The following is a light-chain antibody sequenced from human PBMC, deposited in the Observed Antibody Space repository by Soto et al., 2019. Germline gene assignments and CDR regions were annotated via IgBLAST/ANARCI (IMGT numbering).Light chain of an antibody. CDR3: QQYGSSLTWT. CDR1: QSVSSN. CDR2: GAS. Sequence: EIVRTQSPATLSVSPGERATLSCRASQSVSSNLARYQQKPGQAPRLLIYGASTRATGIPARFSGSGSGTDFTLTISRLEPEDFAVYYCQQYGSSLTWTFGQGTKVDIK. V-gene: IGKV3D-15*01. J-gene: IGKJ1*01.